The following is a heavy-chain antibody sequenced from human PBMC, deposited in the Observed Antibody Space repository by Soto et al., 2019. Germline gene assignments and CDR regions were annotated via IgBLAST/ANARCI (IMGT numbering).Heavy chain of an antibody. CDR3: ASGTNGAFFVY. D-gene: IGHD2-8*01. CDR1: GFTASSNY. J-gene: IGHJ4*02. Sequence: GGSLRLSCAASGFTASSNYMSWIRQAPGKGLEWVSYISSRSSTIFYADSVKGRFTISRDNVKNSLYLQMNSLRAEDTAVYYCASGTNGAFFVYWGQGILVTVSS. CDR2: ISSRSSTI. V-gene: IGHV3-11*01.